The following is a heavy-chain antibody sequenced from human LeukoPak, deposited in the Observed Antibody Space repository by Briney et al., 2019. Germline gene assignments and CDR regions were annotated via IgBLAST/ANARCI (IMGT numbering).Heavy chain of an antibody. V-gene: IGHV3-30-3*01. CDR1: GFTFSSYA. CDR3: ARDRHVVGATMDY. D-gene: IGHD1-26*01. J-gene: IGHJ4*02. Sequence: GGSLRLSCAASGFTFSSYAMHWVRQAPGKGLEWVAVISYDGSNKYYADSVKGRFTISRDNSKNTLYLQMNSLRAEDTAVYYCARDRHVVGATMDYWGQGTLVTVSS. CDR2: ISYDGSNK.